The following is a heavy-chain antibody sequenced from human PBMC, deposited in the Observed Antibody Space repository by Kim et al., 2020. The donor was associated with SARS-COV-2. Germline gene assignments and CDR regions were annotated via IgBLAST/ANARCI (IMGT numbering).Heavy chain of an antibody. CDR3: ARHYHYYYMDV. Sequence: SQTLSLTCTVSGGSISSSNYYWGWIRQPPGKGLEWIGNIYYSGSAYYSPSLKSRVTISVDTSKNQLSLKLRSVTAADTAVYYCARHYHYYYMDVWGKGTT. J-gene: IGHJ6*03. CDR2: IYYSGSA. D-gene: IGHD3-16*02. V-gene: IGHV4-39*01. CDR1: GGSISSSNYY.